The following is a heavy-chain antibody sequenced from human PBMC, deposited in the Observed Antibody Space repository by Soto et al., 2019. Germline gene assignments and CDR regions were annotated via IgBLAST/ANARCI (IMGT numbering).Heavy chain of an antibody. CDR3: ARAKAPLYSSSWYWFDP. CDR1: GGSISSYY. Sequence: QVQLQESGPGLVKPSETLSLTCTVSGGSISSYYWSWIRQPPGKGLEWIGYIYYSGSTNYNPSLKSRVTISVDTSKNQFSLKLSSVTAAVTAVYYCARAKAPLYSSSWYWFDPWGQGTLVTVSS. D-gene: IGHD6-13*01. V-gene: IGHV4-59*08. CDR2: IYYSGST. J-gene: IGHJ5*02.